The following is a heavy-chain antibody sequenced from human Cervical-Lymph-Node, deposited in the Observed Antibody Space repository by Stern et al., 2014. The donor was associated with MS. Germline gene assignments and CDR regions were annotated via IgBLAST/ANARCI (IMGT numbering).Heavy chain of an antibody. Sequence: VQLVESGSGQAKPSQTLSLTCAVSGGSISSGGSSWNWIRQPPGKGLEWIGFIYHSGSPYYNPSLKGLVFISVATSKNQFALNLRSVTAADTAVYYCARGGVIYTQDRNGFDVWGQGTMVTVSS. CDR3: ARGGVIYTQDRNGFDV. J-gene: IGHJ3*01. V-gene: IGHV4-30-2*01. CDR1: GGSISSGGSS. D-gene: IGHD2-21*01. CDR2: IYHSGSP.